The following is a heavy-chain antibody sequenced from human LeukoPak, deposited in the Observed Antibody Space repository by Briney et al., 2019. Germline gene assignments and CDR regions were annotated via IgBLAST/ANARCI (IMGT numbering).Heavy chain of an antibody. J-gene: IGHJ4*02. CDR2: IYHSGST. CDR1: GGSISSSSYY. CDR3: ARHAPHENGHKRGFEY. D-gene: IGHD4-17*01. Sequence: PSETLSLTCTVSGGSISSSSYYWGWIRQPPGKGLEWIASIYHSGSTYYNPSLKSRVTISIDTSKNHFSLILSSVSAADTAVYHCARHAPHENGHKRGFEYWGQGTLVTVSS. V-gene: IGHV4-39*01.